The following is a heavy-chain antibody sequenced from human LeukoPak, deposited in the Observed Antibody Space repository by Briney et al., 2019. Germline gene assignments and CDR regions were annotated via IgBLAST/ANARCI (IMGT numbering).Heavy chain of an antibody. CDR1: GGSISSYY. J-gene: IGHJ4*02. CDR2: IYHSGST. CDR3: ARRIAAAGTNCFDY. V-gene: IGHV4-38-2*02. D-gene: IGHD6-13*01. Sequence: SETLSLTCTVSGGSISSYYWGWIRQPPGKGLEWIGSIYHSGSTYYNPSLKSRVTISVDTSKNQFSLKLSSVTAADTAVYYCARRIAAAGTNCFDYWGQGTLVTVSS.